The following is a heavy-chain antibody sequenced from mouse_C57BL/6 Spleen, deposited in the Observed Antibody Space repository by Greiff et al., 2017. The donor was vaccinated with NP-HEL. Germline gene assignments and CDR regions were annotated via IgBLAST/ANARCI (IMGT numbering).Heavy chain of an antibody. CDR3: TTDYYGSSSHY. Sequence: VQLQQSGAELVRPGASVKLSCTASGFNIKDDYMHWVKQRPEQGLEWIGWIDPENGDTEYASKFQGKATITADTSSNTAYLQLSSLTSEDTAVYYCTTDYYGSSSHYWGQGTTLTVSS. V-gene: IGHV14-4*01. J-gene: IGHJ2*01. D-gene: IGHD1-1*01. CDR1: GFNIKDDY. CDR2: IDPENGDT.